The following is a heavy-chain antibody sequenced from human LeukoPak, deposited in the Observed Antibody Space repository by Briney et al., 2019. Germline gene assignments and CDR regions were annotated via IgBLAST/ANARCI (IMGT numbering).Heavy chain of an antibody. CDR1: GGSISGYY. V-gene: IGHV4-59*08. CDR2: IYYSGST. CDR3: VRHPWRMGSRDYNFDD. J-gene: IGHJ4*02. Sequence: PSETLSLTCTVSGGSISGYYWSWIRQPPGKGLEWIGHIYYSGSTNCNPSLKSRVTVSVDTSKNQFSLKMTSVTAADTAVYYCVRHPWRMGSRDYNFDDWGQGTLVTVSS. D-gene: IGHD3-16*01.